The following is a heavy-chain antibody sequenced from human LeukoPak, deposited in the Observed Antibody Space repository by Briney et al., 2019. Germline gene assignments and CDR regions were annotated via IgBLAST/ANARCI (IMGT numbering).Heavy chain of an antibody. V-gene: IGHV3-21*01. CDR3: ASPHGSGWGGIDY. CDR1: GFTFSSYS. J-gene: IGHJ4*02. CDR2: ISSSSSYI. D-gene: IGHD3-10*01. Sequence: GGSLRLSCAASGFTFSSYSMNWVRQAPGKGLEWVSSISSSSSYIYYADSVKGRFTISRDNAENSLYLQMNSLRAEDTAVYYCASPHGSGWGGIDYWGQGTLVTVSS.